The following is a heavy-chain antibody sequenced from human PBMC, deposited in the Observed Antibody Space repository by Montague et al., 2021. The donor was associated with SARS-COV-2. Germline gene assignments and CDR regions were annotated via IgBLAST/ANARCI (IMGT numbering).Heavy chain of an antibody. V-gene: IGHV4-59*01. Sequence: SETLSLTCTVSGGSISSYYWSWIRQPPGKGLEWIGNIYYSGSTNYNPSLKSRVTISVDTSKNQFSLKLSSVTAADTAVYYCARGAGRGSGYGKYYYYYYGMDVWGQGTTVTVSS. CDR1: GGSISSYY. CDR3: ARGAGRGSGYGKYYYYYYGMDV. J-gene: IGHJ6*02. D-gene: IGHD5-12*01. CDR2: IYYSGST.